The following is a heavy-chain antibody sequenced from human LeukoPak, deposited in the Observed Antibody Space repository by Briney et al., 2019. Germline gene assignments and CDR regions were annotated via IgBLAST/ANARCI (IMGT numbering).Heavy chain of an antibody. CDR3: AKDLVVELGTCCLDY. CDR1: GFTFSSYA. D-gene: IGHD1-7*01. Sequence: GGSLRLSCAASGFTFSSYAMSWVRQAPGKGLEWVSAISGSGGSTYYADSVKGRFTISRDNSKNTLYLQMNSLRAEDTAVYYCAKDLVVELGTCCLDYWGQGTLVTVFS. V-gene: IGHV3-23*01. J-gene: IGHJ4*02. CDR2: ISGSGGST.